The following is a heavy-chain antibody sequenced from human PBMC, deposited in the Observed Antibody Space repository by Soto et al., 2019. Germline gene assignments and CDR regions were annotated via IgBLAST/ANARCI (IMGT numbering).Heavy chain of an antibody. J-gene: IGHJ4*02. CDR1: GFTFNNYA. CDR2: ISGGGDTT. D-gene: IGHD3-10*01. Sequence: EVQLLESGGGLVQPGGSLRLCCAASGFTFNNYAMTWVRQAPGKGLEWVSAISGGGDTTSYADSVKGRFTVSGDGSKNTLYLQMSSLRAEDTALYYCAKGRGGSGSLTPRVDFWGQGTLVTVSS. CDR3: AKGRGGSGSLTPRVDF. V-gene: IGHV3-23*01.